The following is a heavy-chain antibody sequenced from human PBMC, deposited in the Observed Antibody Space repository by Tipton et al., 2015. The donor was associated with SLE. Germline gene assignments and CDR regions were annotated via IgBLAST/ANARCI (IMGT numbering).Heavy chain of an antibody. D-gene: IGHD3-10*01. CDR1: GGSISSYY. CDR2: IYYSGST. Sequence: LSLTCTVSGGSISSYYWSWIRQPPGKGLEWIGYIYYSGSTNHNPSLKSRVTISVDTSKNQFSLKLSSVTAADTAVYYCARGLRFGELPLNYYYMDVWGKGTTVTVSS. J-gene: IGHJ6*03. V-gene: IGHV4-59*12. CDR3: ARGLRFGELPLNYYYMDV.